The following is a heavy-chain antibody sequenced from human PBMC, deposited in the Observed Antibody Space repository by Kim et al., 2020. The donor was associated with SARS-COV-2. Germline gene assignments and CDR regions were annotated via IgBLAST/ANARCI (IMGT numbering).Heavy chain of an antibody. D-gene: IGHD2-21*02. Sequence: GGSLRLSRAASGITVSNDYMSWVRQAPGKGLEWVSVIYSGGSTYYSDSVEGRFTISRDNSKNMLYLQMNSLRAEDTAVYYCARGGGAYCGGDCDRTFDYWGQGTLVTVSS. J-gene: IGHJ4*02. CDR2: IYSGGST. V-gene: IGHV3-66*01. CDR1: GITVSNDY. CDR3: ARGGGAYCGGDCDRTFDY.